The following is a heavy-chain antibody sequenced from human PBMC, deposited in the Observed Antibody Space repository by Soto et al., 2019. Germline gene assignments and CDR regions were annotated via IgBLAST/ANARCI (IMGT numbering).Heavy chain of an antibody. CDR3: VFDRYYSYRYNFYF. CDR1: DGSISSYY. CDR2: VYYSGST. D-gene: IGHD5-18*01. J-gene: IGHJ4*02. Sequence: SETLSITCTVSDGSISSYYWSWIRQPPGKGQEWIGYVYYSGSTNYNPSLKSRDTISVDTSKNQISLKLSAVTAADTSVYFFVFDRYYSYRYNFYFWGQGTLVTVSS. V-gene: IGHV4-59*12.